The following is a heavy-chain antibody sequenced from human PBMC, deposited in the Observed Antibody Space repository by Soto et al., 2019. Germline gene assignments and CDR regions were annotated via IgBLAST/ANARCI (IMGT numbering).Heavy chain of an antibody. CDR1: GFTFSSYA. Sequence: GGSLRLSCAASGFTFSSYAMSWVRQAPGKGLEWVSAISGSGGSTYYADSVKGRFTISRDNSKNTLYLQMNSLRAEGTAVYYCARAQASVVAAAFDYWGQGTLVTVSS. CDR3: ARAQASVVAAAFDY. CDR2: ISGSGGST. J-gene: IGHJ4*02. V-gene: IGHV3-23*01. D-gene: IGHD2-15*01.